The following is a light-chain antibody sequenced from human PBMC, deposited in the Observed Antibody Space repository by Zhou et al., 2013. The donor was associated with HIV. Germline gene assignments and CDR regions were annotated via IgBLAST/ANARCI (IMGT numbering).Light chain of an antibody. V-gene: IGKV3-11*01. J-gene: IGKJ2*01. Sequence: EVVLTQSPATLSLSPGERATLSCWASQSVSSSLAWYQQKPGQAPRLLICDASNRATGIPARFSGSGSGTDFTLTISSLEPEDFALYYCQQYGRSPSYTFGQGTKLEIK. CDR2: DAS. CDR1: QSVSSS. CDR3: QQYGRSPSYT.